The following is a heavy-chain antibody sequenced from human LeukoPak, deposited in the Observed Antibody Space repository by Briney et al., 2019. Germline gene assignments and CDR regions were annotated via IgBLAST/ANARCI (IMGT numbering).Heavy chain of an antibody. CDR2: ISYNGDGT. J-gene: IGHJ6*03. Sequence: GGSLRLSCAASGFSFSKFAMHWVRQAPGRGLESVSGISYNGDGTYYANSVKGRFTISRDNSKKTLYLQVGSLRVEDMGVYYCARGHFWSGYTHQDYFYYMDVWGKGTAVTVSS. CDR1: GFSFSKFA. CDR3: ARGHFWSGYTHQDYFYYMDV. D-gene: IGHD3-3*02. V-gene: IGHV3-64*01.